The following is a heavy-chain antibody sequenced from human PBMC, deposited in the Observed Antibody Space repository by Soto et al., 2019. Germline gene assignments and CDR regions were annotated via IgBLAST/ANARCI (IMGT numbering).Heavy chain of an antibody. D-gene: IGHD4-17*01. Sequence: EVRLVQSGGGLVQPGGSPRLSCAASLFIVSDNYMSWVRQAPGKGLEWVSLIYSGGGTDYAESVKGRFTISRDNSKNTLYLQMNSLKAEDTGIYYCATRMTTAPYWGQGTVVTVSS. CDR2: IYSGGGT. CDR3: ATRMTTAPY. CDR1: LFIVSDNY. J-gene: IGHJ4*02. V-gene: IGHV3-66*01.